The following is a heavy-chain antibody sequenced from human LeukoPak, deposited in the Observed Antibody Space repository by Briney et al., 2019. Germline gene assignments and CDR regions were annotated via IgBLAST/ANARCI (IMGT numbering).Heavy chain of an antibody. Sequence: GGSLRLSCAASAFTFSDYAMSWVRQAPGKGLEWVSTISGSGGSTYYADSVKGRFIMSRDNSKNTLYLQMNSLRAEDTAVYYCVKKSSAGSYYFDFWGQGTLVTVSS. CDR2: ISGSGGST. CDR1: AFTFSDYA. CDR3: VKKSSAGSYYFDF. V-gene: IGHV3-23*01. J-gene: IGHJ4*02. D-gene: IGHD6-6*01.